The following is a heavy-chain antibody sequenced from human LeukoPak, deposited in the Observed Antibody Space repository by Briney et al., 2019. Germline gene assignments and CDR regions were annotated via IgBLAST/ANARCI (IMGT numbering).Heavy chain of an antibody. CDR3: AQSGSSQLPDY. Sequence: GGSLRLSCTASGFSFSGHWMHWARQLPGKGLVWVSRISPTGSTTSYADSVKGRFTVSRDNAKNTLYLQVNNLRAEDTAVYYCAQSGSSQLPDYWGQGTLVTVSS. D-gene: IGHD1-26*01. V-gene: IGHV3-74*01. CDR1: GFSFSGHW. J-gene: IGHJ4*02. CDR2: ISPTGSTT.